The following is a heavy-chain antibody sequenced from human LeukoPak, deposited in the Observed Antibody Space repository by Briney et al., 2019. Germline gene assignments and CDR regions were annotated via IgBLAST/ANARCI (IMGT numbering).Heavy chain of an antibody. CDR1: GFTFSSYG. J-gene: IGHJ4*02. D-gene: IGHD6-13*01. CDR2: IWYDGSNK. Sequence: QPGRSLRLSCAASGFTFSSYGMHWVRQAPGKGLEWVAVIWYDGSNKYYADSVKGRFTISRDNSKNTLYLQMNSLRAEDTAVYYCAKDQYSSSWYGGVDYWGQGTLVTVSS. CDR3: AKDQYSSSWYGGVDY. V-gene: IGHV3-33*06.